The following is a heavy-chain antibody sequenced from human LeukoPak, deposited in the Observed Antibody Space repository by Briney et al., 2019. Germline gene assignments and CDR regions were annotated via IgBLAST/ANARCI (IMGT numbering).Heavy chain of an antibody. CDR1: GFTFSSYW. CDR3: ARGQYGGYDSIGDY. D-gene: IGHD5-12*01. Sequence: PGGSLRLSCAASGFTFSSYWMHWVRQAPGKGLVWVSRINSDGSNTDYADSVKGRITISRDNAKNTLFLQMNSLRDEDTAAYYCARGQYGGYDSIGDYWGQGTLVTVSS. J-gene: IGHJ4*02. CDR2: INSDGSNT. V-gene: IGHV3-74*01.